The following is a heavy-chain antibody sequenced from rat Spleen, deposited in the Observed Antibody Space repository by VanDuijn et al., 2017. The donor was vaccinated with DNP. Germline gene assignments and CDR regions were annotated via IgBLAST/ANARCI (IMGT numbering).Heavy chain of an antibody. CDR3: TRGRQGAELFDY. Sequence: QVQLKESGPGMVQPSQTLSLTCTVSDFSLTDYSVHWVRQPPGKVLEWIAAISIGGSTYYNSPLKSRLSINRDTSKSQVFLKMNSLQTEDTAIYYCTRGRQGAELFDYWGQGVMVTVSS. V-gene: IGHV2-19*01. J-gene: IGHJ2*01. CDR2: ISIGGST. CDR1: DFSLTDYS. D-gene: IGHD5-1*01.